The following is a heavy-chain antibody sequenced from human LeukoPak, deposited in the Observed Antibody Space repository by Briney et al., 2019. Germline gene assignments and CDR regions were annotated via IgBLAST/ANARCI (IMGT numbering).Heavy chain of an antibody. J-gene: IGHJ4*02. D-gene: IGHD3-10*01. V-gene: IGHV3-23*01. CDR1: GITLNNYG. CDR2: ISDSGGST. CDR3: AKRGVVIRVILVGFHKEAYYFDS. Sequence: PGGSLRLSCAVSGITLNNYGMTWVRQAPGKGLEWVAGISDSGGSTKYADSVKGRFTISRDNPKNTLYLQMNSLRAEDTAVYFCAKRGVVIRVILVGFHKEAYYFDSWGQGVVVTVSS.